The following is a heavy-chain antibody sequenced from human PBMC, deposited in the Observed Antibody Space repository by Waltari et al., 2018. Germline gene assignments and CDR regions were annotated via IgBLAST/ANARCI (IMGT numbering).Heavy chain of an antibody. Sequence: QVQLVQSGSELKKPGASVKVSCKASGYSFTNYAINWIRQAPGQGLELMGWINTNTRNPVDVQGVTGRVVFSLDTSVNTAYLQINSLKAEDTAVYFCAREVVPPARVVVNWFDPWGQGTLVTVSS. V-gene: IGHV7-4-1*02. CDR2: INTNTRNP. CDR1: GYSFTNYA. D-gene: IGHD2-2*01. J-gene: IGHJ5*02. CDR3: AREVVPPARVVVNWFDP.